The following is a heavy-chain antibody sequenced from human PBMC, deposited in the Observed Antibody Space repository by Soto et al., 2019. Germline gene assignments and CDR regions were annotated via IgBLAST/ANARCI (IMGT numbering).Heavy chain of an antibody. CDR1: GGSVSSYY. D-gene: IGHD1-26*01. V-gene: IGHV4-59*02. CDR3: ARDSGSYYDY. Sequence: PSETLSLTCTVSGGSVSSYYWSWIRQPPGKGLEWIGYIYYSGSTNYNPSLKSRVTISVDTSKNQFSLKLSSVTAADTAVYYCARDSGSYYDYWGQGTLVTVSS. J-gene: IGHJ4*02. CDR2: IYYSGST.